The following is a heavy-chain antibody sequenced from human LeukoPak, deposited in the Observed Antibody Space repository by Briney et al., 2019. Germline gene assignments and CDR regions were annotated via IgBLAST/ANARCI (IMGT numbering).Heavy chain of an antibody. CDR2: IGGRGSNT. CDR3: AKGVVVVPAANDAFDL. D-gene: IGHD2-2*01. V-gene: IGHV3-23*01. J-gene: IGHJ3*01. CDR1: GFSLSRSD. Sequence: GGSLRLSCAASGFSLSRSDMRWVRQAPGRGLEWVSGIGGRGSNTYYADSVKGRFTISRDNSKNTLFLQMDSLRPEDTAVYYCAKGVVVVPAANDAFDLWGQGTMVTVSS.